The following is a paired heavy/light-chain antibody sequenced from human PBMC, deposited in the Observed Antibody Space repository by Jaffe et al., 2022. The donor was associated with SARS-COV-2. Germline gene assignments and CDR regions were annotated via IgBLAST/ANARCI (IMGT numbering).Light chain of an antibody. V-gene: IGLV8-61*01. Sequence: QTVVTQEPSLSVSPGGTVTFTCGLSSGSVSTTHYPSWYRQAPGQAPRTIVYSTHTRSFVVPDRFSGSILGTKAALTISGAQADDESDYYCVLYMGAGTWMFGGGTKLTVL. CDR3: VLYMGAGTWM. J-gene: IGLJ3*02. CDR2: STH. CDR1: SGSVSTTHY.
Heavy chain of an antibody. J-gene: IGHJ3*01. D-gene: IGHD3-10*01. Sequence: QVRLVESGGGVVQPGRPLRLSCAASGFTFPDYGMHWVRQAPGKGLEWVALIWSDGINKFYADSVKGRFTVSRDNSKETVHLQISSLRAEDTAVYYCARDPNNYNNSYYGDAFNLWGQGTMVTV. CDR2: IWSDGINK. CDR1: GFTFPDYG. CDR3: ARDPNNYNNSYYGDAFNL. V-gene: IGHV3-33*01.